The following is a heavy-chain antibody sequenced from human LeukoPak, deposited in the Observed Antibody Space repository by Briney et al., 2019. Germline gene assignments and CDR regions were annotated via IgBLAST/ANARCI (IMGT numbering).Heavy chain of an antibody. CDR1: GFTVSRNY. CDR2: IYSGGST. D-gene: IGHD3-16*01. CDR3: ARVGDYALKD. Sequence: GGSLRLSCAASGFTVSRNYMSWVRQSPGKGLEWVSVIYSGGSTYYADSVKGRFTVSRDNSKNTLYLQMDSLRAEDTAVYYCARVGDYALKDWGQGTLVTVSS. V-gene: IGHV3-53*01. J-gene: IGHJ4*02.